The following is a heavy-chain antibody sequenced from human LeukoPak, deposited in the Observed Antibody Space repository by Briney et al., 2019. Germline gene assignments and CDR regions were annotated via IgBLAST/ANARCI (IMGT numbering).Heavy chain of an antibody. Sequence: GGSLRLSCAASGFTFSSYSMNWVRQAPGKGLEWVSSISSSSSYIYYADSVKGRFSISRDNSKNTLYLRMNSLRAEDTAVYYCAIIAAAGTSLDYWGQGTLVTVSS. V-gene: IGHV3-21*01. CDR3: AIIAAAGTSLDY. J-gene: IGHJ4*02. CDR1: GFTFSSYS. D-gene: IGHD6-13*01. CDR2: ISSSSSYI.